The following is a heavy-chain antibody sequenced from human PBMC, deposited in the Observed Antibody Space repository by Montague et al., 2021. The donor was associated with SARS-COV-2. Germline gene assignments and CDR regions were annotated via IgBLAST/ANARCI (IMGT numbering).Heavy chain of an antibody. D-gene: IGHD5-12*01. CDR2: IDPSDSYT. Sequence: QSGAEVKKPGESPRISCKVSGYIFIGHWITWVRQMPGKGLEWMGRIDPSDSYTNYSPSFQGHVSISVDKSISTAYLQWSSLKASDAAMYYCARRGRPYSGYTTGYFDYWGQGTLVTVSS. CDR3: ARRGRPYSGYTTGYFDY. J-gene: IGHJ4*02. CDR1: GYIFIGHW. V-gene: IGHV5-10-1*01.